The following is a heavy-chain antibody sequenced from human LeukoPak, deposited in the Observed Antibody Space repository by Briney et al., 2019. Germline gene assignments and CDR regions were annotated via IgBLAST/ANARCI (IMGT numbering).Heavy chain of an antibody. J-gene: IGHJ4*02. CDR2: ISSSSSTI. D-gene: IGHD3-9*01. CDR1: GFTFSSYS. Sequence: GGALRLSCAASGFTFSSYSMSWLRQAPGKGLEWVSFISSSSSTIYYADSVKGRFTITRDNAKNALYLQMNSLRAEDTAVYYCARDRLTGAFDYWGQGTLVTVSS. CDR3: ARDRLTGAFDY. V-gene: IGHV3-48*01.